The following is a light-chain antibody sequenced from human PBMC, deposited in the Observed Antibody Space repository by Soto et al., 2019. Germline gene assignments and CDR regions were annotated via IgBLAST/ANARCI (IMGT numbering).Light chain of an antibody. J-gene: IGKJ1*01. Sequence: DIVMTQSPATLSVSPGDRATLSCRASQSVSSNLAWYQQKPGQAPRLLIYGASTRATGIPARFSGSGSGTEFTLTISSLQSEDFAVYYCQQYNNGPPWTFGQGTKVEIK. CDR2: GAS. CDR3: QQYNNGPPWT. CDR1: QSVSSN. V-gene: IGKV3-15*01.